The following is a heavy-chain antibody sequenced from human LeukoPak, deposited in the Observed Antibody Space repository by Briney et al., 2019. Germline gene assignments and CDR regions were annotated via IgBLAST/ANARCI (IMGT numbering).Heavy chain of an antibody. CDR2: ISSNGGST. V-gene: IGHV3-64D*09. Sequence: GGSLRLSCSASGFTFSSYAMHWVRQAPGKGLEYVSAISSNGGSTYYADSVKGRFTISRDNSKNTLYLQMSSLRAEDTAVYYCARGTGYAVLDIWGQGTMVTVSS. CDR1: GFTFSSYA. J-gene: IGHJ3*02. CDR3: ARGTGYAVLDI. D-gene: IGHD5-12*01.